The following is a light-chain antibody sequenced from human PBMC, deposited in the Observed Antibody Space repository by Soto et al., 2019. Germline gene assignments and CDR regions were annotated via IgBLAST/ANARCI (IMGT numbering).Light chain of an antibody. CDR3: SSYTRSSTVI. Sequence: QSALTQPASVSGSPGQSITISCTGTSSDVGAYNYVSWYQQHPGKAPKVMIYEVSNRPSGVSNRFSGSKSGNTASLTISGLQAEDDADYYCSSYTRSSTVIFGGGTKFTVL. CDR2: EVS. CDR1: SSDVGAYNY. V-gene: IGLV2-14*01. J-gene: IGLJ2*01.